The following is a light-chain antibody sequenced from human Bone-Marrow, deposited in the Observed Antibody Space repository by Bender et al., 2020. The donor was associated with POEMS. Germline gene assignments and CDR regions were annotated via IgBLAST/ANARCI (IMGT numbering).Light chain of an antibody. Sequence: QTVVTQDPSLSVSPGGTVTLTCGRRSGSVSRSDYPSWYQQLPGQAPRTLIYSTHSRPSGVPERFSGSIVGNKAALTITGAQADDESDYFCALYMGVGIWEFGGGTKLTVL. CDR3: ALYMGVGIWE. CDR1: SGSVSRSDY. V-gene: IGLV8-61*01. J-gene: IGLJ3*02. CDR2: STH.